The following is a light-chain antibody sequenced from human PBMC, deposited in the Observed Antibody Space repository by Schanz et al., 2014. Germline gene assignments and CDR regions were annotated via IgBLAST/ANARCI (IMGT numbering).Light chain of an antibody. V-gene: IGKV3-11*01. CDR3: QQRSNWPPLLT. Sequence: EIGMTQSPGTLSLSPGERATLSCRASQSVSSNYLAWYQQKPGQAPRLLIYDASNRATGIPARFSGSGSGTDFTLTISSLEPEDFAVYYCQQRSNWPPLLTFGGGTKVEIK. CDR2: DAS. CDR1: QSVSSNY. J-gene: IGKJ4*01.